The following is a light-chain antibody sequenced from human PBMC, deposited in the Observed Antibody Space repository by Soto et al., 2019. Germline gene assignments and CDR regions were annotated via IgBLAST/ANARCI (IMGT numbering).Light chain of an antibody. J-gene: IGKJ5*01. V-gene: IGKV3-11*01. CDR2: DES. CDR1: PSLGRY. Sequence: ETVMTQSPSTLSVSPGERAPPSCWASPSLGRYLAGYQQKPAQAPRLLIYDESHRATGVPVRFSGSGSGTDFTLTISGLEPEDVAVYYCQQRSNWPPITFGHGTRLEI. CDR3: QQRSNWPPIT.